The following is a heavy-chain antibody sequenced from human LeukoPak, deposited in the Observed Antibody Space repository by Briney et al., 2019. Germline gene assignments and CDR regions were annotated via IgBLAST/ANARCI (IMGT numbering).Heavy chain of an antibody. CDR1: GFTFSSYG. V-gene: IGHV3-23*01. J-gene: IGHJ4*02. Sequence: GGSLRLSCAASGFTFSSYGMHWVRQAPGKGLEWVSGITGGGSRYYADSVKGRFTISRDNSKNTMSLQMNSLRVEDTAVYYCAKSWGLPYYFDYWGQGTLVTVSS. CDR3: AKSWGLPYYFDY. CDR2: ITGGGSR. D-gene: IGHD2-21*01.